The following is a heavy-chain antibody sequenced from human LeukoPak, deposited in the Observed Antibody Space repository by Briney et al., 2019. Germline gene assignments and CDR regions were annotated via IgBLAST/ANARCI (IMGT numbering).Heavy chain of an antibody. V-gene: IGHV3-30*04. Sequence: PGGSLRLSCAASGFTFSSYAMHWVRQAPGKGLEWVAVISYDGSNKYYADSVKGRFTISRDNSTTTLYLQMNSLRAEDTAVYYCARAKIAAAGTNYWGQGTLVTVSS. CDR2: ISYDGSNK. CDR1: GFTFSSYA. D-gene: IGHD6-13*01. CDR3: ARAKIAAAGTNY. J-gene: IGHJ4*02.